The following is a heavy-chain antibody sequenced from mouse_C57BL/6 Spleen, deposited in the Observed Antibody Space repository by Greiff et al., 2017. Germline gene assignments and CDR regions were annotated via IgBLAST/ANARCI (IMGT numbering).Heavy chain of an antibody. V-gene: IGHV1-15*01. CDR3: TRGQN. Sequence: VQLQQSGAELVRPGASVTLSCKASGYTFTDYEMHWVKHTPVHGLEWIGAIDPETGGTAYNQTFKSKARLTADKSSSSAYMDLRSLTSEDSSVYYCTRGQNWVQDTTLTVSS. CDR1: GYTFTDYE. D-gene: IGHD3-3*01. J-gene: IGHJ2*01. CDR2: IDPETGGT.